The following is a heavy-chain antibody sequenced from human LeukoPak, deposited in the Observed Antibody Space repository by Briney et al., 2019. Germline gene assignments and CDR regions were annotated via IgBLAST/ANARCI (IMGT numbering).Heavy chain of an antibody. CDR1: GGSFSGYY. CDR2: INHSGST. J-gene: IGHJ3*02. V-gene: IGHV4-34*01. Sequence: SETLSLTCAVYGGSFSGYYWSWIRQPPGKGLEWIGEINHSGSTNYNPSLKSRVTISVDTSKNQFSLKLSSVTAADTAVYYCARDLVLRYFDWLSPGGDAFDIWGQGTMVTVSS. D-gene: IGHD3-9*01. CDR3: ARDLVLRYFDWLSPGGDAFDI.